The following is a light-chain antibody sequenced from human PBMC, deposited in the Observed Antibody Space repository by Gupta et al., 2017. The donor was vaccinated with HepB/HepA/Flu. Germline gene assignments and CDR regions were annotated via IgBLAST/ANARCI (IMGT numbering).Light chain of an antibody. CDR2: GVS. V-gene: IGLV2-14*03. CDR1: SSDIGAYDA. J-gene: IGLJ3*02. Sequence: QSALTQPASVSGSPGPSITISCTGSSSDIGAYDAVSWYQQYPGKAPKLLISGVSNRPSGVSYRFTGSKSGNTAPLTIAGLQPEYEGDYYCSSFRSGDTLVVFGGGTKLTVL. CDR3: SSFRSGDTLVV.